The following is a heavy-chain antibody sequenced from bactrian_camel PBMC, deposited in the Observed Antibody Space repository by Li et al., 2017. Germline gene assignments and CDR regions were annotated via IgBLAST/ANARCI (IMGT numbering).Heavy chain of an antibody. D-gene: IGHD7*01. CDR1: ASTYYSNC. J-gene: IGHJ6*01. Sequence: HVQLVESGGGSVQAGGSLRLSCVTSASTYYSNCMAWFRQVPGKEREGVATITAYGIVDYADSVQGRFTVSKDNAKVTLYLQMNNLTSEDTAMYYCATDLRVPGSANWGGCSFDSWGQGTQVTV. V-gene: IGHV3S53*01. CDR2: ITAYGIV. CDR3: ATDLRVPGSANWGGCSFDS.